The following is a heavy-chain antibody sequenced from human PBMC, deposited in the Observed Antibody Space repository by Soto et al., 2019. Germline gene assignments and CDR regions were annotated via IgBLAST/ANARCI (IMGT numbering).Heavy chain of an antibody. CDR2: IYYSGST. J-gene: IGHJ4*02. Sequence: SETLSLTCTVSGGSISSGDYYWSWIRQPPGKGLEWIGYIYYSGSTYYNPSLKSRVTISVDTSKNQFSLKLSSVTAADTAVYYCARDLEAHSGSYYFDYWGQGTLVTVS. CDR3: ARDLEAHSGSYYFDY. V-gene: IGHV4-30-4*01. CDR1: GGSISSGDYY. D-gene: IGHD1-26*01.